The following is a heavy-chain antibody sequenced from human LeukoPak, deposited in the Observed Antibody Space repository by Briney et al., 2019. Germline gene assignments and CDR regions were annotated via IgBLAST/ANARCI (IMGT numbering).Heavy chain of an antibody. CDR2: ISGSGGST. J-gene: IGHJ6*03. CDR1: GFTFSSYA. CDR3: AKGQYSSSWYSYMDV. Sequence: PGRSLRLSCAASGFTFSSYAMSWVRQAPGKGLEWVSAISGSGGSTYYADSVKGRFTISRDNSKNTLYLQMNSLRAEDTAVYYCAKGQYSSSWYSYMDVWGKGTTVTVSS. V-gene: IGHV3-23*01. D-gene: IGHD6-13*01.